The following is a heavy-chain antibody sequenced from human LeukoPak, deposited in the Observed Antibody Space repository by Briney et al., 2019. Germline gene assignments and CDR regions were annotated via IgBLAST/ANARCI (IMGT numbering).Heavy chain of an antibody. V-gene: IGHV1-69*06. D-gene: IGHD2-8*02. Sequence: SVKVSCKASGGTFSSYAISWVRQAPGQGLEWMGGIIPIFGTANYAQKFQGRVTITADKSTSTAYMELSSLRSEDTAVYYCARALVGEGFFDYWGQGTLVTVSS. CDR1: GGTFSSYA. CDR2: IIPIFGTA. CDR3: ARALVGEGFFDY. J-gene: IGHJ4*02.